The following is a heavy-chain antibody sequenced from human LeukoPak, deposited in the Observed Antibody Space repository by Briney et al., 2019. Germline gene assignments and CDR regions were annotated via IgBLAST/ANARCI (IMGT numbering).Heavy chain of an antibody. J-gene: IGHJ5*02. V-gene: IGHV4-39*01. CDR1: GGSISSSSYY. CDR3: ARGFTMIRGVSNWFDP. D-gene: IGHD3-10*01. Sequence: SETLSLTCTVSGGSISSSSYYWGWIRQPPGKGLEWIGSIYYSGSTYYNPSLKSRVTISVDTSKNQFSLKLSSVTAADTAVYYCARGFTMIRGVSNWFDPWGQGTLVTVSS. CDR2: IYYSGST.